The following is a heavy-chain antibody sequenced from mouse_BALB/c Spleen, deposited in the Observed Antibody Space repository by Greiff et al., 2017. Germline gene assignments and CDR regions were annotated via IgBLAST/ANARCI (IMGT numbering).Heavy chain of an antibody. J-gene: IGHJ3*01. V-gene: IGHV3-6*02. CDR2: ISYDGSN. CDR3: AREGGNYVGWFAY. D-gene: IGHD2-1*01. Sequence: EVKLVESGPGLVKPSQSLSLTCSVTGYSITSGYYWNWIRQFPGNKLEWMGYISYDGSNNYNPSLKNRISITRDTSKNQFFLKLNSVTTEDTATYYCAREGGNYVGWFAYWGQGTLVTVSA. CDR1: GYSITSGYY.